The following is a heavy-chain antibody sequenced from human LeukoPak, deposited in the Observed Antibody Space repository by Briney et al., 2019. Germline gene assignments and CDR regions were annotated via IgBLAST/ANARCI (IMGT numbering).Heavy chain of an antibody. CDR1: GFTFSDYY. Sequence: GGFLRLSCAASGFTFSDYYMTWIRQAPGKGLEWVSCISSGITTIYYADSVKGRFTISRDNAKNSLFLQMNSLTAEDTAVYYCARGPARGRSYYDYWGQGTLVTVSS. V-gene: IGHV3-11*01. J-gene: IGHJ4*02. D-gene: IGHD3-10*01. CDR2: ISSGITTI. CDR3: ARGPARGRSYYDY.